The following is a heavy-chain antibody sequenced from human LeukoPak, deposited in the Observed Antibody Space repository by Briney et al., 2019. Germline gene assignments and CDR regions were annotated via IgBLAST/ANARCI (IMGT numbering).Heavy chain of an antibody. V-gene: IGHV4-34*01. CDR3: ARVGFGELSPFDY. Sequence: SETLSLTCAVYGGSFSGYYWSWIRQPPGKGLEWIGEINHSGSTNYNPSLKSRVTISVDTSKNQFSLKLSSVTAADTAVCYCARVGFGELSPFDYWGQGTLVTVSS. D-gene: IGHD3-10*01. CDR1: GGSFSGYY. J-gene: IGHJ4*02. CDR2: INHSGST.